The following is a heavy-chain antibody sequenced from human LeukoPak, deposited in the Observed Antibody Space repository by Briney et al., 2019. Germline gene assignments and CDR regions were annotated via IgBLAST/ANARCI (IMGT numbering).Heavy chain of an antibody. D-gene: IGHD5-18*01. CDR1: SFTFSSYN. CDR2: ISSSGSYI. CDR3: AKDRGYSYGRNY. Sequence: GGSLRLSCAASSFTFSSYNMNWVRQAPGEGLEWVSSISSSGSYIYYRDSVKGRFTISRDNAEKSLYLEMNSLRAEDTAVYYCAKDRGYSYGRNYWGQGTLVTVSS. V-gene: IGHV3-21*04. J-gene: IGHJ4*02.